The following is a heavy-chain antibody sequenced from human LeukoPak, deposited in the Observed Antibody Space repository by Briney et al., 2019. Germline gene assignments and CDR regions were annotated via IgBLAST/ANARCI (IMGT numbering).Heavy chain of an antibody. D-gene: IGHD7-27*01. Sequence: GGSLRLSCSASGFTFSTYAMLWVRQAPGQGLEYVSGISSNGGTTYYADSVKGRFTISRDNSKNTLYLQMSSLRAEDTAVYYCVKDHDWGAFHIWGEGTMVTVSS. CDR2: ISSNGGTT. V-gene: IGHV3-64D*06. CDR3: VKDHDWGAFHI. J-gene: IGHJ3*02. CDR1: GFTFSTYA.